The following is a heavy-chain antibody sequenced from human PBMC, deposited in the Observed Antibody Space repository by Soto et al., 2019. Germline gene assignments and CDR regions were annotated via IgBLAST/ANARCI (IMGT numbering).Heavy chain of an antibody. Sequence: GASVKVSCKASGYTFTSYYMHWVRQAPGQGLEWMGIINPSGGSTSYAQKFQGRVTMTRDTSTSTVYMELSSLRSEDTAVYYCASEILKDSSGWYGYYFDYWRQGTLVTVSS. CDR2: INPSGGST. CDR1: GYTFTSYY. D-gene: IGHD6-19*01. V-gene: IGHV1-46*01. J-gene: IGHJ4*02. CDR3: ASEILKDSSGWYGYYFDY.